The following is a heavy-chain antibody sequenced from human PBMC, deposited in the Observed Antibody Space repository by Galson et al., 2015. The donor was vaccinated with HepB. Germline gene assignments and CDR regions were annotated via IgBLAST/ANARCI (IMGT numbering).Heavy chain of an antibody. CDR1: GFTLNDYW. J-gene: IGHJ4*02. D-gene: IGHD5-24*01. CDR3: ARVLGGRMATAFDY. V-gene: IGHV3-74*03. Sequence: SLRLSCAASGFTLNDYWMQWVRQVPGKGLVWVSRINGDGSSTMYADSVKGRFTVSRDNAENTLYLQMHSLRVEDTALYYCARVLGGRMATAFDYWGQGTLVTVSS. CDR2: INGDGSST.